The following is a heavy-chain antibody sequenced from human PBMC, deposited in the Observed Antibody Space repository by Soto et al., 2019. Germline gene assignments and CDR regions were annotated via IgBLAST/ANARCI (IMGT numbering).Heavy chain of an antibody. J-gene: IGHJ6*02. CDR1: GGTFSDFA. V-gene: IGHV1-69*06. CDR2: IVPRFGSP. Sequence: QVQLVQSGAEMRKPASSLRVSCKASGGTFSDFAFSWVRQAPGQGLEWMGGIVPRFGSPNYAQKFGGRVTISADTSTSTVYMELSSLRFDDTAVYFCARDRIQLRLGKYSFTGVDVWGQGTTITVSS. CDR3: ARDRIQLRLGKYSFTGVDV. D-gene: IGHD3-16*01.